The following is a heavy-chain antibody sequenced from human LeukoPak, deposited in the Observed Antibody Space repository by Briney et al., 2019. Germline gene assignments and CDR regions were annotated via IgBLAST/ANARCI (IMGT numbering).Heavy chain of an antibody. CDR2: IWYDGSKK. CDR3: ASSTGIAAAEFDY. V-gene: IGHV3-33*01. J-gene: IGHJ4*02. Sequence: GGSLRLSCAASGFAFSSYGMNWVRQAPGKGLEWVAVIWYDGSKKYYADSVKGRFTISRDNSKNTLYLQMNSLRAEDSAVYYCASSTGIAAAEFDYWGQGTLVTVSS. D-gene: IGHD6-13*01. CDR1: GFAFSSYG.